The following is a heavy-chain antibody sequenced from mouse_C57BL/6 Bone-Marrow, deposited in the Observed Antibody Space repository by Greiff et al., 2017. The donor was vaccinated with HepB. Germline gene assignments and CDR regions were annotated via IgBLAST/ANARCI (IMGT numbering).Heavy chain of an antibody. V-gene: IGHV1-82*01. CDR2: IYPGDGDT. CDR3: ARPGGAWFAY. Sequence: QVQLQQSGPELVKPGASVKISCKASGYAFSSSWMNWVKQRPGKGLEWIGRIYPGDGDTNYNGKFKGKATLTADKSSSTAYMQLSSLTSEDSAVYYCARPGGAWFAYWGQGTLVTVSA. CDR1: GYAFSSSW. J-gene: IGHJ3*01. D-gene: IGHD4-1*01.